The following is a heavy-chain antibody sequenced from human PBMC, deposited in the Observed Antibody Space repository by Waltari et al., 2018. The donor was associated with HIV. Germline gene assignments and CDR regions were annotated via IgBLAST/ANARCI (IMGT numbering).Heavy chain of an antibody. V-gene: IGHV3-30*02. CDR3: AKTGVGGRFVEY. J-gene: IGHJ4*02. Sequence: QVQLVESGGGVVQPGGYLRLSCAASGFTFSRYGLHGAGQASGTGWEWVAFISYDGSKKDYADSVQGQFTISRDNSKNTLYLQMSGLRAEDTAVHYCAKTGVGGRFVEYWGQGTLVTVSS. CDR1: GFTFSRYG. CDR2: ISYDGSKK. D-gene: IGHD1-26*01.